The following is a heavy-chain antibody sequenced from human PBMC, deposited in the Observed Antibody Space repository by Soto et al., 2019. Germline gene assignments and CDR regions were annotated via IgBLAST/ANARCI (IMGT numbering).Heavy chain of an antibody. CDR3: AKDVVVGATTGLGDYYYYYGMDV. V-gene: IGHV3-30*18. CDR1: GFTFSSYG. D-gene: IGHD1-26*01. J-gene: IGHJ6*02. CDR2: ISYDGSNK. Sequence: GGSLRLSCAASGFTFSSYGMHWVRQAPGKGLEWVAVISYDGSNKYYADSVKGRFTISRDNSKNTLYLQMNSLRAEDTAVYYCAKDVVVGATTGLGDYYYYYGMDVWGQGTTATVSS.